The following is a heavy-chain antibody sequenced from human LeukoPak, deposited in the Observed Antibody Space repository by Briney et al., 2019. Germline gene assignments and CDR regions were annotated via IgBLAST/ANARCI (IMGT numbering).Heavy chain of an antibody. Sequence: SETLSLTCTVSGGSISSSSYYWGWIRQPPGKGLEWIGSIYYSGSTYYNPSLKSRVTISVDTSKSQFSLKLSSVTAADTAVYYCARDSKVVAIVRPGWFDPWGQGTLVTVSS. V-gene: IGHV4-39*07. CDR2: IYYSGST. J-gene: IGHJ5*02. D-gene: IGHD2-21*01. CDR1: GGSISSSSYY. CDR3: ARDSKVVAIVRPGWFDP.